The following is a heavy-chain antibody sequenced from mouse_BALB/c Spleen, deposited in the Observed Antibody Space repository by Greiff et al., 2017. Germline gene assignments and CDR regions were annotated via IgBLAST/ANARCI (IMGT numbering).Heavy chain of an antibody. V-gene: IGHV2-9*02. CDR2: IWAGGST. CDR3: ARDQEDCGYAWFAY. J-gene: IGHJ3*01. D-gene: IGHD1-2*01. CDR1: GFPLTSYG. Sequence: QVQLQQSGPGLVAPSQSLSFTCTVSGFPLTSYGVHWVRQPPGKGLEWLGVIWAGGSTNYNSALMPRLSISKDNSKSQVFLQMNSLQTDDTAMYYCARDQEDCGYAWFAYWGQGTLVTVSA.